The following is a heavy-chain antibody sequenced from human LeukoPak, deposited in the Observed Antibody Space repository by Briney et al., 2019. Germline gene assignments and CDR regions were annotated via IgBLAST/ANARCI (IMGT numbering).Heavy chain of an antibody. CDR3: AKDSITMIVPRDY. Sequence: GGSLRLSCAASGFTFSSYAMSWVRQAPGKGLEWVSAISGSGGSTYYADSVKGRFTISRDNSKDTLYLQMNSLRAEDTALYYCAKDSITMIVPRDYWGQGTLVTVSS. CDR2: ISGSGGST. D-gene: IGHD3-22*01. CDR1: GFTFSSYA. V-gene: IGHV3-23*01. J-gene: IGHJ4*02.